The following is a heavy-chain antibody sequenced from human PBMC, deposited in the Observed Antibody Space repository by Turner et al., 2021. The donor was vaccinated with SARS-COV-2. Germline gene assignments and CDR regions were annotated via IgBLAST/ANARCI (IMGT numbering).Heavy chain of an antibody. Sequence: QVQLVQSGAEVKKPGASVKVSCKASGYTFTGYYMHWVRQAPGQGLEWMGLINPNSGGTNYAQKFQGWVTMTRDTSISTAYMELSRLRSDDTAVYYCAREDRGYSYGYGRFDPWGQGTLVTVSS. CDR2: INPNSGGT. CDR1: GYTFTGYY. CDR3: AREDRGYSYGYGRFDP. J-gene: IGHJ5*02. V-gene: IGHV1-2*04. D-gene: IGHD5-18*01.